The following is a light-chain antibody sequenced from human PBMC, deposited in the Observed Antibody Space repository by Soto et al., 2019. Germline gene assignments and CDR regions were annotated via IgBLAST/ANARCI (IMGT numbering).Light chain of an antibody. CDR2: DAS. CDR1: QDINVY. CDR3: QQYDNFPWT. Sequence: DIQMTQSPSSLSASVGDRVTLTCRASQDINVYLNWYQQKPGKAPKLLIYDASNLETGVPSRFSGSGSGTDFTFTISSLQPEDIVTYYCQQYDNFPWTFGQGTKVEIK. V-gene: IGKV1-33*01. J-gene: IGKJ1*01.